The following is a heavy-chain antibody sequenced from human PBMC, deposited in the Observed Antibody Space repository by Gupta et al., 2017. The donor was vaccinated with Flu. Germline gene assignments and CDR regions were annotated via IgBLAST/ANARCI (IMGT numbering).Heavy chain of an antibody. CDR2: INIGGSRT. J-gene: IGHJ4*02. V-gene: IGHV3-23*03. D-gene: IGHD6-19*01. CDR3: ANGRRLDFFDH. Sequence: WVRRAPGRGLEWVSNINIGGSRTNYSESVKGRFTISKDNSKSTLYLQMDGLTDDDTAVYYCANGRRLDFFDHWGQGTLVTVSS.